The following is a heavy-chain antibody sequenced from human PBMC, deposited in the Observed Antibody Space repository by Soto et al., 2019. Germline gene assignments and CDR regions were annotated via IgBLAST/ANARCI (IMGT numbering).Heavy chain of an antibody. CDR3: ARGDGYNDYYYYGMDV. V-gene: IGHV1-69*13. CDR1: GGTFSSYA. D-gene: IGHD5-12*01. CDR2: IIPIFGTA. J-gene: IGHJ6*02. Sequence: ASVKVSCKASGGTFSSYAISWVRQAPGQGLEWMGGIIPIFGTANYAQKFQGRVTITADESTSTAYMELSSLRSEDTAVYYCARGDGYNDYYYYGMDVWGQGTTVTVSS.